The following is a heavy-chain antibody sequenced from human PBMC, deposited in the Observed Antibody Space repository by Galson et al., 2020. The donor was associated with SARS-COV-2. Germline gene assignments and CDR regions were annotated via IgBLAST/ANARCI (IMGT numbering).Heavy chain of an antibody. V-gene: IGHV4-61*02. CDR1: GDSISSGSYY. J-gene: IGHJ3*02. D-gene: IGHD4-17*01. Sequence: SETLSLTCTVSGDSISSGSYYWSWIRQPAGKGLEWIGRMYTSGSTNYNPSLKSRVTISVDTSKNQFSLKLSSVTAADTAVYYCARDRTRSHAFDIGGQGTMVTVSS. CDR2: MYTSGST. CDR3: ARDRTRSHAFDI.